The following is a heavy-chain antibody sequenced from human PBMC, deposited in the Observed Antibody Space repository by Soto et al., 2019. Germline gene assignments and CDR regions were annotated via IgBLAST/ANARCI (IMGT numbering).Heavy chain of an antibody. Sequence: EVQLLESGGGLVQPGGSLRLSCTASGFTFRNYAMSWVRQTPGKGLEWVSSIHGEGAGTYYADSVKGRFTVSRDDSKETLYLQMSGLRVDDTAVYYCVKDGVSRNGNWDWFDPWGQGTLVTVAS. CDR2: IHGEGAGT. V-gene: IGHV3-23*01. J-gene: IGHJ5*02. CDR3: VKDGVSRNGNWDWFDP. D-gene: IGHD1-7*01. CDR1: GFTFRNYA.